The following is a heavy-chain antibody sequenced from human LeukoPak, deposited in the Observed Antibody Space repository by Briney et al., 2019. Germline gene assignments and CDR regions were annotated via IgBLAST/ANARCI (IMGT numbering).Heavy chain of an antibody. J-gene: IGHJ5*02. D-gene: IGHD2-2*02. CDR2: ISAYNGNT. CDR1: GYTFTSYG. Sequence: ASVKVSCKASGYTFTSYGISWVRQAPGQGLEWMGWISAYNGNTNYAQKLQGRVTMTTDTSTSTAYMELRSLRSDDTAVYYCARDLIVVVPAAIGGIWFDPWGQGTLVTVSS. V-gene: IGHV1-18*01. CDR3: ARDLIVVVPAAIGGIWFDP.